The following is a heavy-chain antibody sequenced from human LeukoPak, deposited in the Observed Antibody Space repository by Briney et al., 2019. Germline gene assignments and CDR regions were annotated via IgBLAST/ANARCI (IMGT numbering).Heavy chain of an antibody. V-gene: IGHV1-8*01. D-gene: IGHD6-13*01. J-gene: IGHJ3*02. Sequence: ASVKVSCKASGYTFTSYDINWVRQATGQGLEWMGWMNPNSGNTGYAQKFQGRVTMTRNTSISTAYMELSSLRSEDTAVYYCARPSYSTYDAFDIWGQGTMVTVSS. CDR3: ARPSYSTYDAFDI. CDR2: MNPNSGNT. CDR1: GYTFTSYD.